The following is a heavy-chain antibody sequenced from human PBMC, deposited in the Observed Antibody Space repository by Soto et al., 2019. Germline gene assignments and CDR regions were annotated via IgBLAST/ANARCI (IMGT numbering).Heavy chain of an antibody. V-gene: IGHV3-23*01. J-gene: IGHJ4*02. CDR1: GFTFSSYA. Sequence: LRLSCAASGFTFSSYAMSWVRQAPGKGLEWVSAISGSGGSTYYADSVKGRFTISRDNSKNTLYLQMNSLRAEDTAVYYCAKSKVSGSYYDYWGQGTLVTVSS. CDR2: ISGSGGST. CDR3: AKSKVSGSYYDY. D-gene: IGHD1-26*01.